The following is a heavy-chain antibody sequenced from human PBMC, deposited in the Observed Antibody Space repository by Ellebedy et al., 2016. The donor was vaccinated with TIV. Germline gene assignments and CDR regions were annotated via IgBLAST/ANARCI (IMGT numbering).Heavy chain of an antibody. V-gene: IGHV4-59*12. CDR2: IYYSGST. J-gene: IGHJ3*02. D-gene: IGHD3-10*01. Sequence: SETLSLTCTVSGVSIRSYYWSWIRQPPGKGLEWIGYIYYSGSTNYNPSLKSRVTVSVDTSKNQFSLKLSSVTAADTAVYYCATHGSGSYYDLGIWGQGTMVTVSS. CDR3: ATHGSGSYYDLGI. CDR1: GVSIRSYY.